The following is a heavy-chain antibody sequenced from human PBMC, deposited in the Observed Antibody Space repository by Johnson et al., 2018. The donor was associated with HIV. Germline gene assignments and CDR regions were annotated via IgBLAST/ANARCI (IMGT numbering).Heavy chain of an antibody. V-gene: IGHV3-30*04. CDR3: AREAGTAFDI. J-gene: IGHJ3*02. CDR1: GFTFSSYA. Sequence: QVQLVESGGGVVQPGRSLRLSCAASGFTFSSYAVYWVRQAPGKGLEWVALISYDGSNKYYADSVKGRFTISRDNSKNTLYLQMNSLRAEDTAVYYCAREAGTAFDIWGQGTMVTVSS. CDR2: ISYDGSNK.